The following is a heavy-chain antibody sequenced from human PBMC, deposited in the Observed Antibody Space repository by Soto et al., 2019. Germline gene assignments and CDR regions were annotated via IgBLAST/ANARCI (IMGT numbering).Heavy chain of an antibody. CDR2: INQAGSEE. D-gene: IGHD2-15*01. V-gene: IGHV3-7*01. J-gene: IGHJ4*02. CDR3: ARDLVYWSVDTYYSVFDY. CDR1: EFSFNNYC. Sequence: EVQLVESGGGLVQPGGSLRLSCAASEFSFNNYCMNWVRQAPGKGLEWVANINQAGSEEYYVDSVKGRFTISRDNAKNSLYLQMNALRAEDTAVYYCARDLVYWSVDTYYSVFDYWGRGSLVTVCS.